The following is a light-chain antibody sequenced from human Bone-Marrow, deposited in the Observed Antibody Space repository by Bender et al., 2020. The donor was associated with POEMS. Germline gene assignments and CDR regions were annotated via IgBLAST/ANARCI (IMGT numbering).Light chain of an antibody. CDR3: QAWDNRAVV. J-gene: IGLJ2*01. V-gene: IGLV3-1*01. CDR2: EDS. Sequence: FELTQPPSVSVSPGQTATITCSGDKLGDKYVCWYQQKAGQSPVLIISEDSKRPSGIPARFSGSNSGNTATLTISGTQAMDEADYYCQAWDNRAVVFGGGTTLTVL. CDR1: KLGDKY.